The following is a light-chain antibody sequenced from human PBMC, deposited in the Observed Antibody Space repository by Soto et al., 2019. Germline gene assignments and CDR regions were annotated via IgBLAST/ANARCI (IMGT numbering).Light chain of an antibody. J-gene: IGKJ1*01. Sequence: DIQLTQSPPTLSASVGDRVTITCRATESVNSRVAWYQQKSGQAPKLLIYQVSTLESGVPSRFSGSGSATEFTLTISSRQPDDSATYYCQHYSSYFVTFGQGTTVEI. CDR1: ESVNSR. V-gene: IGKV1-5*03. CDR3: QHYSSYFVT. CDR2: QVS.